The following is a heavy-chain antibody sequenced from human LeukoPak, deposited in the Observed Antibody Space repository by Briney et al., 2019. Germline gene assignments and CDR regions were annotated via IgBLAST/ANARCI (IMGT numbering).Heavy chain of an antibody. Sequence: SETLSLTCTVSGGSISSGSYYWSWIRQPAGKGLEWIGRIHTSGSTNYNPSLKSRVTISVDTSKNQFSLKLSSVTAADTAMYYCARERAARPSSSFDYWGQGTLVTVSS. CDR1: GGSISSGSYY. J-gene: IGHJ4*02. CDR3: ARERAARPSSSFDY. V-gene: IGHV4-61*02. CDR2: IHTSGST. D-gene: IGHD6-6*01.